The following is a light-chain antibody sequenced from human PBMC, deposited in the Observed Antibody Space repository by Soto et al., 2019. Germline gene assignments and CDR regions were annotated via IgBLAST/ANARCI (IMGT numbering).Light chain of an antibody. CDR2: EVS. J-gene: IGLJ2*01. CDR1: SSDVGKYNY. V-gene: IGLV2-14*01. CDR3: SSYTGSSTNTVV. Sequence: QSALTQPASVSGSPGQSITISCTGTSSDVGKYNYVSWYQQHPAKAPKLMIFEVSNRPSGVSKRFSGSKSGNMASLTISGLQAEDEAEYYCSSYTGSSTNTVVFGGGTKLTVL.